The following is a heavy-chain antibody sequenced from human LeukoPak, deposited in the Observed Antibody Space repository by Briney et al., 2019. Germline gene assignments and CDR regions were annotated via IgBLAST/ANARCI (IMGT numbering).Heavy chain of an antibody. J-gene: IGHJ4*02. D-gene: IGHD6-19*01. CDR2: IYSGGST. V-gene: IGHV3-66*01. CDR1: GFTVSSNY. Sequence: PGGSLRLSCAASGFTVSSNYMSWVRQAPGKGLEWVSVIYSGGSTYYADSVKGRFTISRDDAKNSLYLQMNSLRAEDTAVYYCARDSGYSSGWLDYWGQGTLVTVSS. CDR3: ARDSGYSSGWLDY.